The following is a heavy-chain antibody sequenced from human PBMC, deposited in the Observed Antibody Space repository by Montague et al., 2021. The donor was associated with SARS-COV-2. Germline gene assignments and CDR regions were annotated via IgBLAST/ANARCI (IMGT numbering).Heavy chain of an antibody. CDR2: IYYSGST. J-gene: IGHJ4*02. CDR3: ARDLGDY. Sequence: SETLSLTCTVSGGSISSYYWSWIRQPPGKGLEWIGYIYYSGSTNYNPSLKSQVTISVDTSKNQFSLKLSSVTAADTAVYCCARDLGDYWGQGTLVTVSS. V-gene: IGHV4-59*13. CDR1: GGSISSYY.